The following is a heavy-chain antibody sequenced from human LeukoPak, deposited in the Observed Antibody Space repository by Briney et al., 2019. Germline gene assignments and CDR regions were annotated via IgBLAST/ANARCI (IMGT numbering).Heavy chain of an antibody. Sequence: ASVKVSCKASGYTFTDYYIHWVRQAPGQGLEWMAWIDPNSGATNYAQKFQGRITMTRDTSISTAYMELSRLRSDDTAVYYCARTTESYDRSGYWVYYFDYWGQGTLVTVSS. V-gene: IGHV1-2*02. CDR2: IDPNSGAT. D-gene: IGHD3-22*01. J-gene: IGHJ4*02. CDR1: GYTFTDYY. CDR3: ARTTESYDRSGYWVYYFDY.